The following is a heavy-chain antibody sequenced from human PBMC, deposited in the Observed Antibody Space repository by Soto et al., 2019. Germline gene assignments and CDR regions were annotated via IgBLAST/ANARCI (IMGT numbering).Heavy chain of an antibody. CDR2: ILSDGSNK. V-gene: IGHV3-30-3*01. J-gene: IGHJ4*02. CDR1: GFTLSSHA. D-gene: IGHD1-26*01. Sequence: GGSLRLSCAVSGFTLSSHAMHWVRQAPGKGLEWVALILSDGSNKYYADSVKGRFTTSRDNSKNTMYLQMNSLSVEDTAVYYWARDYEGGSDCDLGYWGQGALVTVSS. CDR3: ARDYEGGSDCDLGY.